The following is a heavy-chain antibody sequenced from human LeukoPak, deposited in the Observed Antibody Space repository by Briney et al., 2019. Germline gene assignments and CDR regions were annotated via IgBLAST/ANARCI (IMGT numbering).Heavy chain of an antibody. CDR2: ISWDGDTT. D-gene: IGHD3-22*01. CDR1: GFTFDDYI. CDR3: AKARGLIGGAFDI. J-gene: IGHJ3*02. V-gene: IGHV3-43*01. Sequence: GGSLRLSCAASGFTFDDYIMHWVRQAPGKGLEWVSLISWDGDTTYYADSVKGRFTISRDNSKNSLYLLMNSLTTEDIALYYCAKARGLIGGAFDIWGRGTMVTVSS.